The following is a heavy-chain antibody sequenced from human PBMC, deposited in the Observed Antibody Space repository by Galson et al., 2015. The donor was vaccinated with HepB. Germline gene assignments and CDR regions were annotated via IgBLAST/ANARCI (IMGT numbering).Heavy chain of an antibody. V-gene: IGHV3-11*03. J-gene: IGHJ5*02. Sequence: SLRLSCAASGFSVSDYYMSWLRQAPGRGMEWVSYISGSSDYTKYVDSLKGRFTISRDNTKNSLHLQMKSLRAEDTAVYYCARLSDFWSGYYGIDPWGQGTLVTVSS. CDR2: ISGSSDYT. CDR1: GFSVSDYY. CDR3: ARLSDFWSGYYGIDP. D-gene: IGHD3-3*01.